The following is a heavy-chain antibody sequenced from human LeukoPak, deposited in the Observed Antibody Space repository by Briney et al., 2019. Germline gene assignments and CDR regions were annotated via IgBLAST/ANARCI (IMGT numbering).Heavy chain of an antibody. CDR1: GGSFSDYS. CDR2: IIAILDTA. D-gene: IGHD3-10*01. CDR3: ARDPPIGGADVFDI. V-gene: IGHV1-69*08. Sequence: SVKVSCKASGGSFSDYSISWVRQAPGQGLEWMGRIIAILDTAHYAQKFQGRFTITADKSTTTVYMELSSLRSDDTAVYYCARDPPIGGADVFDIWGQGTMVTVSS. J-gene: IGHJ3*02.